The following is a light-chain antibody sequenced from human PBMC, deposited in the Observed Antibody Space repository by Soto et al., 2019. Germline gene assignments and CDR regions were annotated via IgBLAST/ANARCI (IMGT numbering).Light chain of an antibody. V-gene: IGLV2-14*03. CDR2: NVN. CDR1: SSDVGGYNY. Sequence: QSALTQPASVSGSPGQSITISCTGTSSDVGGYNYVSWYQHHPGKAPKLMIYNVNNRPSGVSNRFSGSKSGHTASLTISGLQAEDEADYYCSSNTSSSTLDFGTGTKLTVL. CDR3: SSNTSSSTLD. J-gene: IGLJ1*01.